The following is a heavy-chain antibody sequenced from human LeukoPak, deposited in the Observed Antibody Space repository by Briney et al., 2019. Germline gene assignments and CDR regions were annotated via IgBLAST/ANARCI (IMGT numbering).Heavy chain of an antibody. D-gene: IGHD2-2*01. CDR2: ISWNSGSI. CDR1: GFTFDDYA. Sequence: GRSLRLSCAASGFTFDDYAMHWVRQAPGKGLEWVSGISWNSGSIGYADSVKGRFTISRDSAKNSLYLQMNSLRAEDTALYYCAKGPTMGYCSSTSCYQVGGGYYYYGMDVWGQGTTVTVSS. CDR3: AKGPTMGYCSSTSCYQVGGGYYYYGMDV. J-gene: IGHJ6*02. V-gene: IGHV3-9*01.